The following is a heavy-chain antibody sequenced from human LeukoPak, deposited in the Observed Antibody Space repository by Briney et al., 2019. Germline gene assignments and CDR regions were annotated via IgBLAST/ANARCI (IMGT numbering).Heavy chain of an antibody. J-gene: IGHJ4*02. D-gene: IGHD5-18*01. CDR2: ISSSGSTI. CDR3: ARPTSLQLGALY. V-gene: IGHV3-11*01. Sequence: GGSLRLSCAASGFTFSGYYMSWIRQAPGKGLEWVSYISSSGSTIYYADSVKGRFTISRDNAKNSLYLQMDSLRAEDTAVYYCARPTSLQLGALYWGQGTLVTVSS. CDR1: GFTFSGYY.